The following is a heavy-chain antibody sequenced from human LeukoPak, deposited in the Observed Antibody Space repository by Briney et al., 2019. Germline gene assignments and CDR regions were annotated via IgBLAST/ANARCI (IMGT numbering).Heavy chain of an antibody. D-gene: IGHD3-9*01. CDR2: IYYSGST. V-gene: IGHV4-59*12. J-gene: IGHJ1*01. CDR1: GGSISSYY. CDR3: ARGRYFDWLPMGGYFQH. Sequence: SETLSLTCTVSGGSISSYYWSWIRQPPGKGLEWIGYIYYSGSTNYKPSLKSRVTISVDTSKNQFSLQLNSVTPEDTAVYYCARGRYFDWLPMGGYFQHWGQGTLVIVSS.